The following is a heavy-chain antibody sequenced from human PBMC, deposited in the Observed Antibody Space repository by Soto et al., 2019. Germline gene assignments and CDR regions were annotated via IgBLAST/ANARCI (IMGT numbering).Heavy chain of an antibody. D-gene: IGHD1-1*01. CDR3: ARSLPRQRGYYYYYGMDV. CDR2: IIPIFGTA. V-gene: IGHV1-69*13. J-gene: IGHJ6*02. CDR1: GGTFSSYA. Sequence: SVKVSCKASGGTFSSYAISWVRQAPGQGLEWMGGIIPIFGTANYARKFQGRVTITADESTSTAYMELSSLRSEDTAVYYCARSLPRQRGYYYYYGMDVWGQGTTVTVSS.